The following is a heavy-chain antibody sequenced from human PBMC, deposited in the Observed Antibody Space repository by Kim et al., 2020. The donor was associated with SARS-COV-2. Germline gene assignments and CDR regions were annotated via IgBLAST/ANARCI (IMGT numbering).Heavy chain of an antibody. CDR1: GFPFSDYA. J-gene: IGHJ3*02. D-gene: IGHD3-16*01. CDR3: AMGPDRTWADSFTI. Sequence: GGSLRLSCAVSGFPFSDYAMTWVRQAPGKGLEWLSTISGSGDTTYYADSVKGRFTVSRDSSENTLYLQMSSLRVDDTALYYCAMGPDRTWADSFTIWGQGTRVTVSS. V-gene: IGHV3-23*01. CDR2: ISGSGDTT.